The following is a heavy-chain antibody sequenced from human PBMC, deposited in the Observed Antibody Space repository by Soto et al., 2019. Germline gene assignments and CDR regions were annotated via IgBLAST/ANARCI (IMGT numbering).Heavy chain of an antibody. CDR2: IYYSGST. CDR1: GGSISSGGYY. V-gene: IGHV4-31*03. D-gene: IGHD3-3*01. J-gene: IGHJ4*02. Sequence: SETLSLTCTVSGGSISSGGYYWSWIRQHPGKGLEWIGYIYYSGSTYYNPSLKSRVTISVDTSKNQFSLKLSSVTAADTAVYYCARADNEPSYDFWSGGHFDYWGQGTLVTVSS. CDR3: ARADNEPSYDFWSGGHFDY.